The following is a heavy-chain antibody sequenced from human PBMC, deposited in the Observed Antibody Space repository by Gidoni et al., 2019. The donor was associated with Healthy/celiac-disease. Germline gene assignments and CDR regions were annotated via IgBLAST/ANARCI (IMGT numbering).Heavy chain of an antibody. CDR2: ISYDGSNK. CDR1: GFTFSSYA. CDR3: ARNYYYDSSGYSPFDY. D-gene: IGHD3-22*01. J-gene: IGHJ4*02. Sequence: QVQLVESGGGVVQPGRSLRLSCAASGFTFSSYAMHWVRQAPGKGLEWVAVISYDGSNKYYADSVKGRFTISRDNSKNTLYLQMNSLRAEDTAVYYCARNYYYDSSGYSPFDYWGQGTLVTVSS. V-gene: IGHV3-30*04.